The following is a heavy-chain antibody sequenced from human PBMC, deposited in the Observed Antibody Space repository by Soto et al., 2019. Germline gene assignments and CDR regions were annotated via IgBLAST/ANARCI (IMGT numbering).Heavy chain of an antibody. V-gene: IGHV4-59*08. J-gene: IGHJ4*02. D-gene: IGHD3-10*01. CDR3: ANLVRGVVGYYFDY. Sequence: PSETLSLTCTVSGASITSGYWSWIRQPPGKGLEWIGHIYYSGSTKYNPSLQSRVTMSVHTSQNKFSLNLSSVTAADTAVYFCANLVRGVVGYYFDYWGQGTQVTVS. CDR1: GASITSGY. CDR2: IYYSGST.